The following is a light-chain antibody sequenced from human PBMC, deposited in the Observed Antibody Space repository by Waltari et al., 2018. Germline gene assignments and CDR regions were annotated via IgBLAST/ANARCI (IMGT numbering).Light chain of an antibody. CDR2: RAS. J-gene: IGKJ1*01. V-gene: IGKV1-5*03. Sequence: DIQMAQSPSTLAASVGDRVTITCRASQSISYWLAWYQQKPGQAPKPLIYRASNLIDGVPSRFSGRGAWTEFTLTIDSLQPDDFATYFCQQYSGSPPWTFGQGTKVEIK. CDR1: QSISYW. CDR3: QQYSGSPPWT.